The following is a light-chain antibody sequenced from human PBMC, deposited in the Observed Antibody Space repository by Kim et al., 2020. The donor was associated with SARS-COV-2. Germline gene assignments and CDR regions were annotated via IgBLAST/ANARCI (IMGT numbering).Light chain of an antibody. CDR1: SIGDKS. V-gene: IGLV3-21*01. CDR2: DGS. CDR3: QVWDSVSDHVV. Sequence: SYELTQPPSVSVAPGKTASITCEGYSIGDKSVHWYQQKPGQAPVLVVYDGSDRPSGIPGRISASKSGTTATLTISRAEAGDEADFYCQVWDSVSDHVVFGGGTQLTVL. J-gene: IGLJ2*01.